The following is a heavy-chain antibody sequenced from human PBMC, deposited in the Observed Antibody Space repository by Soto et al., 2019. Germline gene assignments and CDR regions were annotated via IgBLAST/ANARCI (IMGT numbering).Heavy chain of an antibody. Sequence: QVQLVQSGPEVKKPGSSVKVSCTASGGIFSNFAVSWVRQAPGHGLEWVGGIIPPLPTPRYPQKFQGRVTIAAFKNIAYMELSSLTSDDTAVYYCARVGSSDAYNYVLDKWGQGTLVTVSS. CDR3: ARVGSSDAYNYVLDK. CDR1: GGIFSNFA. D-gene: IGHD3-16*01. CDR2: IIPPLPTP. J-gene: IGHJ4*02. V-gene: IGHV1-69*01.